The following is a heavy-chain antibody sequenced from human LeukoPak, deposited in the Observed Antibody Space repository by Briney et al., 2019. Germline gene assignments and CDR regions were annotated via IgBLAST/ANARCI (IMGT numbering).Heavy chain of an antibody. D-gene: IGHD3-22*01. Sequence: ASVKVSCKASGYTFTGYYMHWVRQAPGQGLEWMGWINPNSGGTNYAQKFQGRVTMTRDTSISTAYMELSRLRSDDTAVYCCARDNIGYSSDYYYVSGDLDYWGQGTLVTVTS. V-gene: IGHV1-2*02. CDR1: GYTFTGYY. J-gene: IGHJ4*02. CDR3: ARDNIGYSSDYYYVSGDLDY. CDR2: INPNSGGT.